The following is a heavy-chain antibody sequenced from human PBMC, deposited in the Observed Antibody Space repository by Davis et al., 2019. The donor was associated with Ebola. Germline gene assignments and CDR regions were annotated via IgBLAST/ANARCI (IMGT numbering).Heavy chain of an antibody. J-gene: IGHJ4*02. D-gene: IGHD1-26*01. CDR3: AKWAGNLRGRWELLWWVDY. CDR2: ISYDGSNK. V-gene: IGHV3-30*18. Sequence: PGGSLRLSCAASGFTFSSYGMHWVRQAPGKGLEWVAVISYDGSNKYYADSVKGRFTISRDNSKNTLYLQMNSLRAEDTAVYYCAKWAGNLRGRWELLWWVDYWGQGTLVTVSS. CDR1: GFTFSSYG.